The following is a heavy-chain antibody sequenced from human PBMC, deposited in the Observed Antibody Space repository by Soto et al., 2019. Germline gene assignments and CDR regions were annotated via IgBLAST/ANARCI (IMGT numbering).Heavy chain of an antibody. CDR1: GGSFSGYY. D-gene: IGHD3-16*02. CDR3: ASLGDYVWGSYRYRRGSLDY. CDR2: INHSGST. V-gene: IGHV4-34*01. J-gene: IGHJ4*02. Sequence: SETLSLTCAVYGGSFSGYYWSWIRQPPGKGLEWIGEINHSGSTNYNPSLKSRVTISVDTSKNQFSLKLSSVTAADTAVYYCASLGDYVWGSYRYRRGSLDYWGQGTLVTVSS.